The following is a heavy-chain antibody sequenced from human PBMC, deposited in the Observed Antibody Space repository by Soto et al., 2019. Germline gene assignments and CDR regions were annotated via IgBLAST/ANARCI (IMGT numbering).Heavy chain of an antibody. J-gene: IGHJ4*02. Sequence: ASVKISCKASGYTFTSYAMHWVRQAPGQRLEWMGWINAGNGNTKYSQKFQGRVTITRDTSASTAYMELSSLRSEDTAVYYCAREAGPYYDILTGYYSHWGQGTLVTVSS. V-gene: IGHV1-3*01. CDR1: GYTFTSYA. CDR3: AREAGPYYDILTGYYSH. D-gene: IGHD3-9*01. CDR2: INAGNGNT.